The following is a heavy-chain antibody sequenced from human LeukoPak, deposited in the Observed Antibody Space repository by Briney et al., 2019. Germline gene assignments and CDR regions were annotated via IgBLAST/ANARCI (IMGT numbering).Heavy chain of an antibody. D-gene: IGHD5-18*01. V-gene: IGHV4-39*01. CDR2: IYYSGST. CDR3: ARLSAMVSDY. J-gene: IGHJ4*02. Sequence: SETLSLTCTVSGGSIGSSYYHWAWIRQPPGKGLEWIGSIYYSGSTYYNPSLKSRVTISVDTSKNQFSLKLSSVTAADTAVYYCARLSAMVSDYWGQGTLVTVSS. CDR1: GGSIGSSYYH.